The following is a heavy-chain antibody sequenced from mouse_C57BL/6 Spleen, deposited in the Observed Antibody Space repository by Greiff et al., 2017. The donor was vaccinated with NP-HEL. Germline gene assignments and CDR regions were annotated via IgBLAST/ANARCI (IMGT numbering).Heavy chain of an antibody. CDR1: GFSLTSYG. Sequence: VKLVESGPGLVAPSQSLSITCTVSGFSLTSYGVHWVRQPPGKGLEWLVVIWSDGSTTYNSALKSRLSISKDNSKSQGFLKMNSLQTDDTARYYCARHSPYDYDGGYYAMDYWGQGTSVTVSS. CDR3: ARHSPYDYDGGYYAMDY. CDR2: IWSDGST. V-gene: IGHV2-6-1*01. D-gene: IGHD2-4*01. J-gene: IGHJ4*01.